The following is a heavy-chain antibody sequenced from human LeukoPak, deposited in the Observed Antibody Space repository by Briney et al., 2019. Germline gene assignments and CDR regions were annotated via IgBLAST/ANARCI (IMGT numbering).Heavy chain of an antibody. CDR1: GFTFSNYW. D-gene: IGHD4-17*01. J-gene: IGHJ4*02. V-gene: IGHV3-74*01. CDR2: IYSDGSVT. Sequence: SLRLSCAASGFTFSNYWMHWVRQVPGRGLVWVSRIYSDGSVTSYADSVKGRFTISRDNAKNTLYLQMNSLRAEDTALYYCATGDGDFGDPFDYWGQGTLVTVSS. CDR3: ATGDGDFGDPFDY.